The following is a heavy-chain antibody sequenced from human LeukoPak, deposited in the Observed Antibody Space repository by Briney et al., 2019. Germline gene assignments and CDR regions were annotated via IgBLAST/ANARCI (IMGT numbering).Heavy chain of an antibody. Sequence: ASVKVSCKASGYTFTSYDINWVRQATAQGLEWMGRMNPNSGNTGYAQKFQGRVTMTRNTSISTAYMELSSLRSEDTAVYYCARVALDSSGHPRWAAFDIWGQGTMVTVSS. D-gene: IGHD3-22*01. CDR2: MNPNSGNT. CDR3: ARVALDSSGHPRWAAFDI. J-gene: IGHJ3*02. CDR1: GYTFTSYD. V-gene: IGHV1-8*01.